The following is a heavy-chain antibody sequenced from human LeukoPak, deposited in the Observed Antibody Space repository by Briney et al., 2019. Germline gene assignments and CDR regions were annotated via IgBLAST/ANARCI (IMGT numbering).Heavy chain of an antibody. J-gene: IGHJ2*01. CDR1: GFTFSSYA. CDR3: ARKLLLRWYFDL. D-gene: IGHD2-21*02. Sequence: GGSLRLSCAASGFTFSSYAMSWVRQAPGKGLEWVSVIYNSGRTYYADSVKGRFTISRDNSKNTLYLQMNGLRAEDTAVYYCARKLLLRWYFDLWGRGTLVTVSS. V-gene: IGHV3-66*01. CDR2: IYNSGRT.